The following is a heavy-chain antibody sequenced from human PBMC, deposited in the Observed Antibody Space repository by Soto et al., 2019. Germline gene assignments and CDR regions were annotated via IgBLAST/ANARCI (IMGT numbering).Heavy chain of an antibody. V-gene: IGHV3-23*01. CDR1: GFTFSSHT. J-gene: IGHJ4*02. CDR2: VSGGGDLT. D-gene: IGHD3-3*01. CDR3: AQGSARSNFLFDY. Sequence: GGSLRLSCATSGFTFSSHTMTWVRQAPGKGLEWVSAVSGGGDLTSYADSVKGRFTISRDNSKNTLYLQLNSLRAEDTAVYYCAQGSARSNFLFDYWGQGTLVTVSS.